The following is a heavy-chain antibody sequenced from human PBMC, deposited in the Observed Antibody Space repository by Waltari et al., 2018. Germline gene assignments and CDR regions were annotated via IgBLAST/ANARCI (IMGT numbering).Heavy chain of an antibody. V-gene: IGHV3-15*01. CDR2: IKTKSEGETT. J-gene: IGHJ4*02. CDR1: GXTFSKTW. CDR3: GWGAGARYVF. Sequence: EGQLVESGGGLVKTGESLXLSCEASGXTFSKTWMSWVRQAPGKGLEWFGHIKTKSEGETTEYAAPVNGRFTISRDDSKNSVFLQMXSLQTEDTAVYXCGWGAGARYVFWXXGTLVTVSS. D-gene: IGHD3-16*01.